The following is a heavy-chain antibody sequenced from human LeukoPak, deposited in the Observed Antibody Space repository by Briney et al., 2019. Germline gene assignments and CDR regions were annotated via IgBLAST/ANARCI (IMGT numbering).Heavy chain of an antibody. J-gene: IGHJ4*02. CDR2: INPNSGGT. CDR3: ARANVLRFLEWSFDY. CDR1: GYTFTGYY. Sequence: GASVKVSCKASGYTFTGYYMHWVRQAPGQGLEWMGWINPNSGGTNYAQKFQGRVTMTRDTSICTAYMELSRLRSDDTAVYYCARANVLRFLEWSFDYWGQGTLVTVSS. V-gene: IGHV1-2*02. D-gene: IGHD3-3*01.